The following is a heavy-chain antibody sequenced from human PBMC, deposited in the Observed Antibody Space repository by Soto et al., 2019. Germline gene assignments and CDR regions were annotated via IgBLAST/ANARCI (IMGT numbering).Heavy chain of an antibody. J-gene: IGHJ4*02. CDR3: ATIAVAGHWDY. D-gene: IGHD6-19*01. V-gene: IGHV4-59*08. Sequence: QVQLQESGPGLVKPSETLSLTCTVSGDSISSYYWSWIRQPPGKGLEWIGYMYYSGNTNYNPSLKSRVTMSVDTSKNQFSLKLSSVTAADTAVYYCATIAVAGHWDYCGQGTLVIVSS. CDR2: MYYSGNT. CDR1: GDSISSYY.